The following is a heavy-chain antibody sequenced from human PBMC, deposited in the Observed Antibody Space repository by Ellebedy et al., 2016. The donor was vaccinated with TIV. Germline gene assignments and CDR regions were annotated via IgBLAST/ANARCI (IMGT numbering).Heavy chain of an antibody. Sequence: SVKVSCXASGYTFTSYGINWVRQAPGQGLEWMGGIIPIFGTANYAQKFQGRVTITADESTSTAYMELSSLRSEDTAVYYCARGGYSGYDWGQGTLVTVSS. CDR1: GYTFTSYG. D-gene: IGHD5-12*01. CDR3: ARGGYSGYD. CDR2: IIPIFGTA. V-gene: IGHV1-69*13. J-gene: IGHJ4*02.